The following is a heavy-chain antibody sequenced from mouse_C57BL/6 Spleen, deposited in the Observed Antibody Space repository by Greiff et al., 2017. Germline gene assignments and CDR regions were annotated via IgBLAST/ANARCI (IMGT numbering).Heavy chain of an antibody. D-gene: IGHD1-1*01. J-gene: IGHJ2*01. CDR3: AREPSGSSYFDY. CDR1: GFTFSSYA. CDR2: ISDGGSYT. V-gene: IGHV5-4*01. Sequence: EVQRVESGGGLVKPGGSLKLPCAASGFTFSSYAMSWVRQTPEKRLEWVATISDGGSYTYYPDNVKGRFTISRDNAKNNLYLQMSHLKSEDTAMYYCAREPSGSSYFDYWGQGTPPTVSS.